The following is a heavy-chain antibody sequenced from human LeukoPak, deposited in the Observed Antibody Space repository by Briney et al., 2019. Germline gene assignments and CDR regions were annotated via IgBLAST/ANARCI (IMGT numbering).Heavy chain of an antibody. V-gene: IGHV3-30*03. Sequence: GGSLRLSCAASGFTFSSYGMHWVRQAPGKGLEWVAVISYDGSNKYYADSVKGRFTISRDNSKNTLYLQMNSLRAEDTAVHYCATDIVVVPAAIRGKYSSSSGSDYWGQGTLVTVSS. D-gene: IGHD2-2*02. J-gene: IGHJ4*02. CDR1: GFTFSSYG. CDR3: ATDIVVVPAAIRGKYSSSSGSDY. CDR2: ISYDGSNK.